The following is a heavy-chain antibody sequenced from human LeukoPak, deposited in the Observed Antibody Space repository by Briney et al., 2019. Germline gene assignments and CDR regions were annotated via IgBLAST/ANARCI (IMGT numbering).Heavy chain of an antibody. CDR1: GGSISSSSYY. CDR2: IYYSGST. CDR3: ARVRRGRSTYYFDY. J-gene: IGHJ4*02. V-gene: IGHV4-39*07. Sequence: SETLSLTCTVSGGSISSSSYYWGWIRQPPGKGLEWIGSIYYSGSTYYNPSLKSRVTISVDTSKNQFSLKLSSVTAADTAVYYCARVRRGRSTYYFDYWGQGTLVTVSS.